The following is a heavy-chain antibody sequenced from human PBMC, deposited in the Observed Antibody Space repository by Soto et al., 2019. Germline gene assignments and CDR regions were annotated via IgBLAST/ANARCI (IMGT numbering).Heavy chain of an antibody. CDR3: AKTSGYDYVWGSSGLDP. J-gene: IGHJ5*02. D-gene: IGHD3-16*01. CDR1: GFTFSSFG. Sequence: PGESLKISCAASGFTFSSFGMHWVRQAPDKGLQWVAVISYDGSDKYYADSVKGRFTISRDDSTNTMYLQMNSLRLEDTAVYYCAKTSGYDYVWGSSGLDPWGQGTLVTVSS. V-gene: IGHV3-30*18. CDR2: ISYDGSDK.